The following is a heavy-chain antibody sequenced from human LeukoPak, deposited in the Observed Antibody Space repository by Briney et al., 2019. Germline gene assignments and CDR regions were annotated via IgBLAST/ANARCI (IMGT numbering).Heavy chain of an antibody. V-gene: IGHV1-69*06. J-gene: IGHJ5*02. CDR3: ARDWAPYYYGSGSYYTNNWFDP. D-gene: IGHD3-10*01. CDR2: ILPIFGTA. CDR1: GDTFSNYA. Sequence: ASVKVSCKASGDTFSNYAFSWVRQAPGQGLEWMGGILPIFGTANYAQKFQGRVTITADKSTSTAYMELSSLRSEDTAVYYCARDWAPYYYGSGSYYTNNWFDPWGQGTLVTVSS.